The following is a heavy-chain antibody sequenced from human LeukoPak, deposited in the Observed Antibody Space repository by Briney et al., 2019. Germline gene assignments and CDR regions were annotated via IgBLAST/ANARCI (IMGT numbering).Heavy chain of an antibody. CDR2: IYTSGST. CDR3: ARDVSSWELDDAFDI. J-gene: IGHJ3*02. D-gene: IGHD1-26*01. V-gene: IGHV4-4*07. CDR1: GGSISSYY. Sequence: KSSETLSLTCTVSGGSISSYYCSWIRQPAGKGLEWIGRIYTSGSTNYNPSLKSRVTMSVDTSKNQFSLKLSSVTAADTAVYYCARDVSSWELDDAFDIWGQGTMVTVSS.